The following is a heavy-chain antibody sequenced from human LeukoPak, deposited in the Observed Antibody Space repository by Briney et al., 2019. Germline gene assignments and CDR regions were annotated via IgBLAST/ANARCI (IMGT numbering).Heavy chain of an antibody. D-gene: IGHD3-10*01. Sequence: GGSLRLSCAASGFTFSSYGMHWVRQAPGKGLEWVAVIWYDGSNKYYADSVKGRFTVSRDNSKNTLYLQMNSLRAEDTAVYYCARDTRFGELLYFDYWGQGTLVTVSS. J-gene: IGHJ4*02. CDR3: ARDTRFGELLYFDY. CDR1: GFTFSSYG. CDR2: IWYDGSNK. V-gene: IGHV3-33*01.